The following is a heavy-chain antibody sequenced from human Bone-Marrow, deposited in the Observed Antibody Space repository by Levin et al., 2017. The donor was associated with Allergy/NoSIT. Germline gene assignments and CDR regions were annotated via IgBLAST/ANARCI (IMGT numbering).Heavy chain of an antibody. Sequence: GGSLRLSCAASGFTFDDYAMHWVRQAPGKGLEWVSGISWNSGSIGYADSVKGRFTISRDNAKNSLYLQMNSLRAEDTALYYCAKDILLREPGGTWNQYYYYYGMDVWGQGTTVTVSS. CDR3: AKDILLREPGGTWNQYYYYYGMDV. J-gene: IGHJ6*02. D-gene: IGHD1-1*01. V-gene: IGHV3-9*01. CDR1: GFTFDDYA. CDR2: ISWNSGSI.